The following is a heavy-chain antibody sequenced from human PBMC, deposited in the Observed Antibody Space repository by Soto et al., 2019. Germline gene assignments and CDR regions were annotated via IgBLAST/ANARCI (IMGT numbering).Heavy chain of an antibody. CDR2: IIPIFGTA. CDR3: ARAPNSGFDP. Sequence: ASVKVSCKASGGTFSSYAISWVRQAPGQGLGWMGGIIPIFGTANYAQKFQGRVTITADESTSTAYMELSSLRSEDTAVYYCARAPNSGFDPWGQGTLVTVSS. CDR1: GGTFSSYA. D-gene: IGHD2-21*01. J-gene: IGHJ5*02. V-gene: IGHV1-69*13.